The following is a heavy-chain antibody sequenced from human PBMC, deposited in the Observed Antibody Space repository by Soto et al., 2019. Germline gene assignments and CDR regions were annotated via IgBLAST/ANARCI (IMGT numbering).Heavy chain of an antibody. V-gene: IGHV4-59*08. CDR1: GGSISSYY. CDR3: ARHSRFVLPQPWADQFGNYYGSGSDYYYYYMDV. J-gene: IGHJ6*03. Sequence: SETLSLTCTVSGGSISSYYWSWIRQPPGKGLEWIGYIYYSGSTNYNPSLKSRVTISVDTSKNQFSLKLSSVTAADTAVYYCARHSRFVLPQPWADQFGNYYGSGSDYYYYYMDVWGKGTTVTVSS. CDR2: IYYSGST. D-gene: IGHD3-10*01.